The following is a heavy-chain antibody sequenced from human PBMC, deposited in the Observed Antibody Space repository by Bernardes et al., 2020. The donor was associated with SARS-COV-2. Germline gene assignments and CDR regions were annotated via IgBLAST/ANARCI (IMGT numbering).Heavy chain of an antibody. CDR3: AKGRLRSSFLIDS. J-gene: IGHJ4*02. D-gene: IGHD5-18*01. V-gene: IGHV3-9*01. Sequence: GGSLRLSCAASGFSFGANAMHWVRKAPGKGLEWVPRINWNSDTIHYGDSVKGRFTISRDNARNSLYLQMNSLRTEDTALYFCAKGRLRSSFLIDSWGQGTLVTVSS. CDR1: GFSFGANA. CDR2: INWNSDTI.